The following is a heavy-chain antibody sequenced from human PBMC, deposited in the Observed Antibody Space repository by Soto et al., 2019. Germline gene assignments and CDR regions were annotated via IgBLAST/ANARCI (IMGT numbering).Heavy chain of an antibody. J-gene: IGHJ3*02. CDR3: ARDPGQWLVPENAFDI. CDR1: GDSVSCNSAA. CDR2: TYYRSKWDN. Sequence: QVQLQQSGPGLVKPSQTLSLTCAISGDSVSCNSAAWNWITQSPSRGLEWMGRTYYRSKWDNDSAVSVKSRLTVNPDTSRTQFSLQLNSVTPEDTAVYYCARDPGQWLVPENAFDIWGQGTMVTVSS. V-gene: IGHV6-1*01. D-gene: IGHD6-19*01.